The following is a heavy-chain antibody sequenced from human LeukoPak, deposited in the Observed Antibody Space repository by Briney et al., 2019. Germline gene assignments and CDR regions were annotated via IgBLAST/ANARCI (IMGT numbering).Heavy chain of an antibody. Sequence: GGSLRLSCAASGFTFRSYWIHWVRQAPGKGLVWVGRIDNDGSDTIYADSVRGRFTVSRDNAKNTLYLQMNSLRAEDTAVHFCARGGFSHGFDVWGQGTVVTVSS. J-gene: IGHJ3*01. V-gene: IGHV3-74*01. CDR1: GFTFRSYW. D-gene: IGHD5-12*01. CDR2: IDNDGSDT. CDR3: ARGGFSHGFDV.